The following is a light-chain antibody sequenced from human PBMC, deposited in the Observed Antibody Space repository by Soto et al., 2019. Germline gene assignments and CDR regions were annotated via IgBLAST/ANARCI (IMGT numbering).Light chain of an antibody. CDR3: QQYNNWPLT. Sequence: EIVMTQSPAILSVSPGERATLSCRASQSVSSNLAWYQQKPGQAPRLLIFGASTRATGIPARFSGSGSGTEFTLTISSLQSKDFAVYSCQQYNNWPLTFGQGTKVDIK. CDR1: QSVSSN. J-gene: IGKJ1*01. CDR2: GAS. V-gene: IGKV3D-15*01.